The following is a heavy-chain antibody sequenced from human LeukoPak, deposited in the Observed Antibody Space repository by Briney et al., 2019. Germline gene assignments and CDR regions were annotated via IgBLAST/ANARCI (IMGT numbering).Heavy chain of an antibody. J-gene: IGHJ4*02. V-gene: IGHV3-33*01. D-gene: IGHD2-2*01. Sequence: GGSLRLSCAASGFTFSSYGMHWVRQAPGKGLEWVAVIWYDGSNKYYADSVKGRFTISRDNSKNTLYLQMNSLRAEDTAVYYCARELSHWQQLLWYYFDYWGQGTLVTVSS. CDR3: ARELSHWQQLLWYYFDY. CDR2: IWYDGSNK. CDR1: GFTFSSYG.